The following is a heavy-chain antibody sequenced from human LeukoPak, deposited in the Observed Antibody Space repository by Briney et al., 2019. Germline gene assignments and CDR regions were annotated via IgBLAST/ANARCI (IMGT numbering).Heavy chain of an antibody. J-gene: IGHJ6*02. CDR1: GYTFTAYY. CDR2: INPNSGDT. V-gene: IGHV1-2*02. CDR3: AGDPIVVAGYYHGMDV. D-gene: IGHD3-22*01. Sequence: ASVKVSCKASGYTFTAYYMHWVRQAPGRGLEWMGWINPNSGDTKYAQKFQGRVTMTRDTSISTAYMELSRLRSDDTAVYYCAGDPIVVAGYYHGMDVWGQGTTVTVSS.